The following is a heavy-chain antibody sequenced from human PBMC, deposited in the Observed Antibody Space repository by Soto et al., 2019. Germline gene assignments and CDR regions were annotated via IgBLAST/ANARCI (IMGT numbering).Heavy chain of an antibody. D-gene: IGHD5-18*01. CDR2: IYHSGST. CDR1: GYSISSGYY. CDR3: ARDTLDTAMGYYYYYGMDV. Sequence: SETLSLTCAVSGYSISSGYYWGWIRQPPGKGLEWIGSIYHSGSTYYNPSLKSRVTISVDTSKNQFSLQLSSVTAADTAVYYCARDTLDTAMGYYYYYGMDVWGQGTTVTVSS. J-gene: IGHJ6*02. V-gene: IGHV4-38-2*02.